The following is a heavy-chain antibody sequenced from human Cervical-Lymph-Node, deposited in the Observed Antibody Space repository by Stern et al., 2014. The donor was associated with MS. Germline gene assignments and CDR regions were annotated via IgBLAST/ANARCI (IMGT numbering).Heavy chain of an antibody. CDR1: GFSLSTSGVG. Sequence: QITLKESGPMLVKPTQTLTLTCTFSGFSLSTSGVGVGWIRQPPGKALEWLVLVYWDDDKRYTPSLKSRLTITKDTSKNQVVLTMTNMDPVDTATYYCAHLSDFRTGTHSSSSWGLGTLVTVSS. CDR2: VYWDDDK. CDR3: AHLSDFRTGTHSSSS. J-gene: IGHJ5*02. D-gene: IGHD3-10*01. V-gene: IGHV2-5*02.